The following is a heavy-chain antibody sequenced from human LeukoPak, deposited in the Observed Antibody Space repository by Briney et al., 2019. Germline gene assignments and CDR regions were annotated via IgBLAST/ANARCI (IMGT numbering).Heavy chain of an antibody. CDR2: IYYNGST. CDR3: ARVRVTFWSGPFYFDY. CDR1: GGSISSYY. Sequence: SETLSLTCTVSGGSISSYYWIWIRQPPGKGLEWIGYIYYNGSTNYNPSLKSRVTISVDTSKNQFSLKLSSVTAADTAVYYCARVRVTFWSGPFYFDYWGQGTLVTVSS. V-gene: IGHV4-59*01. D-gene: IGHD3-3*01. J-gene: IGHJ4*02.